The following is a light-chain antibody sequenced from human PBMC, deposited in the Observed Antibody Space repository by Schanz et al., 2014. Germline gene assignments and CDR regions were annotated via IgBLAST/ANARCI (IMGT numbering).Light chain of an antibody. CDR1: SGSIANNF. CDR2: EDD. J-gene: IGLJ3*02. Sequence: NFMLTQPHSVSESPGKTVTISCTRSSGSIANNFVQWYRQRPGSSPTTVIYEDDQRPSGVPDRFSGSIDRSSNSATLTISGLKTEDEADYYCQSSDKDKPWVFGGGTKLTVL. CDR3: QSSDKDKPWV. V-gene: IGLV6-57*01.